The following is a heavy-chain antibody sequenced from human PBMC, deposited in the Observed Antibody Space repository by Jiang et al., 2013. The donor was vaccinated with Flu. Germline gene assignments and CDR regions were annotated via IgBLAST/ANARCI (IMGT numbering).Heavy chain of an antibody. Sequence: QTLSLTCAISGDSVSSNSAAWNWIRQSPSRGLEWLGRTYYRSKWYNDYAVSVKSRITINPDTSKNQFSLQLNSVTPEDTAVYYCARDLVDKPHGTSPEHYGMDVWGQGTTVTVSS. J-gene: IGHJ6*02. CDR3: ARDLVDKPHGTSPEHYGMDV. V-gene: IGHV6-1*01. CDR1: GDSVSSNSAA. CDR2: TYYRSKWYN. D-gene: IGHD2-2*01.